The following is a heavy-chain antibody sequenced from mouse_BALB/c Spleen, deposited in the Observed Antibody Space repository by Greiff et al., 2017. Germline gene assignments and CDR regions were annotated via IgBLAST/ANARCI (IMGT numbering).Heavy chain of an antibody. Sequence: EVKLMESGGGLVQPGGSLRLSCATSGFTFTDYYMSWVRQPPGKALEWLGFIRNKANGYTTEYSASVKGRFTISRDNSQSILYLQMNTLRAEDSATYYCARGPPIYYDYDWFAYWGQGTLVTVSA. CDR2: IRNKANGYTT. D-gene: IGHD2-4*01. CDR3: ARGPPIYYDYDWFAY. V-gene: IGHV7-3*02. CDR1: GFTFTDYY. J-gene: IGHJ3*01.